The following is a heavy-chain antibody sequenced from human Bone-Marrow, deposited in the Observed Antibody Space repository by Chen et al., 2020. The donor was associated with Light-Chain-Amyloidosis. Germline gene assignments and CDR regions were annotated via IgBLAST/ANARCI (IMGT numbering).Heavy chain of an antibody. J-gene: IGHJ3*02. D-gene: IGHD3-9*01. V-gene: IGHV3-23*04. CDR3: AKDISYDDILPGYPADAFDI. CDR1: GFAFSSYA. CDR2: ISGSGGSR. Sequence: EVQLVESGGGLLQREGSLRLSCAASGFAFSSYAMSWVRQAPGKGLEWVSTISGSGGSRYYGDSVKGRLTISRDNSKNALFLQMNSLRAEDTAVYYCAKDISYDDILPGYPADAFDIWGQGTMVTVSS.